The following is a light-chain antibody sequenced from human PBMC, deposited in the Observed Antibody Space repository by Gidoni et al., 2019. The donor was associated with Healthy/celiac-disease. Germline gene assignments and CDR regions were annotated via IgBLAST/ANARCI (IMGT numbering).Light chain of an antibody. V-gene: IGKV1-39*01. CDR2: AAS. CDR3: QQCDSTPFT. CDR1: QSISSY. J-gene: IGKJ3*01. Sequence: DIQMTQSPSSLSASVRDRVTITCRASQSISSYLNWYQQKPGQAPKLLIYAASSLQTGVPSRFSGSGSGTDFTLTISSLQPEDFATYYCQQCDSTPFTFGPGTKVDIK.